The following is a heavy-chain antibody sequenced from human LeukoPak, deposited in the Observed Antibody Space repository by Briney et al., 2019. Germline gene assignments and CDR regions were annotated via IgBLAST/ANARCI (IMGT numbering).Heavy chain of an antibody. CDR3: ARERIVVVPAAMHYYYYGMDV. CDR1: GFTFSSYS. CDR2: ISSSSSYI. V-gene: IGHV3-21*01. Sequence: GGSLRLSCAASGFTFSSYSMSWVRQAPGKGLEWVSSISSSSSYIYYADSVKGRFTISRDNAKNSLYLQTNSLRAEDTAVYYCARERIVVVPAAMHYYYYGMDVWGQGTTVTVSS. D-gene: IGHD2-2*01. J-gene: IGHJ6*02.